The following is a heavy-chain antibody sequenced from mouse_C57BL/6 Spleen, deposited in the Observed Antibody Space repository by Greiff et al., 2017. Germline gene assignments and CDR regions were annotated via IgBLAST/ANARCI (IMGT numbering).Heavy chain of an antibody. D-gene: IGHD2-3*01. V-gene: IGHV1-69*01. CDR3: ARGGLLNYFDY. CDR2: LDPSDSYT. Sequence: QVQLQQPGAELVMPGASVKLSCKASGYTFTSYWMHWVKQRPGQGLEWIGELDPSDSYTNYNQKFKGKSTLTVDKSSSTAYMQLSSLTSEDSAVYYCARGGLLNYFDYWGQGTTLTVSS. J-gene: IGHJ2*01. CDR1: GYTFTSYW.